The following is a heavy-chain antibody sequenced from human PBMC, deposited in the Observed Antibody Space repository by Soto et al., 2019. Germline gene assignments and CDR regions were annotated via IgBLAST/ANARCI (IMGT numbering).Heavy chain of an antibody. CDR3: ARSIAARPMGYFDY. J-gene: IGHJ4*02. D-gene: IGHD6-6*01. V-gene: IGHV4-59*01. CDR2: IYYSGST. Sequence: SETLSLTCTVSGGSISSYYWSWIRQPPGKGLEWIGYIYYSGSTNYNPSLKSRVSISVDTSKNQFSLKLSSVTAADTAVYYCARSIAARPMGYFDYWGQGTLVTVSS. CDR1: GGSISSYY.